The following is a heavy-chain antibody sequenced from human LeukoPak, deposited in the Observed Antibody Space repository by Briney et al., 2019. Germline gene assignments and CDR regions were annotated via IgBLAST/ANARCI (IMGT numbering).Heavy chain of an antibody. CDR1: GFTFSSYW. V-gene: IGHV3-7*01. D-gene: IGHD6-19*01. CDR2: IKQDGSEK. J-gene: IGHJ4*02. CDR3: AKVLVAVAAEYYFDY. Sequence: GGSLRLSCAASGFTFSSYWMSWVRQAPGKGLEWVANIKQDGSEKYYVDSVKGRFTISRDNAKNSLYLQMNSLRAEDTAVYYCAKVLVAVAAEYYFDYWGQGTLVTVSS.